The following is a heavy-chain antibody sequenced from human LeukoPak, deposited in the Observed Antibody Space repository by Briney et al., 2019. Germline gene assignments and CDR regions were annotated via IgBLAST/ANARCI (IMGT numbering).Heavy chain of an antibody. CDR1: GFSLSTFN. CDR3: ARDLPGSSWYALDS. Sequence: GGSLRLSCATSGFSLSTFNMNWVRQAPGKGLEWVSCISGTGSVYYAASVRGRFTISRDNAGNSLFLQLNSLRTEDTAVYFCARDLPGSSWYALDSWGQGTLVTVSS. V-gene: IGHV3-69-1*01. D-gene: IGHD6-13*01. J-gene: IGHJ5*01. CDR2: ISGTGSV.